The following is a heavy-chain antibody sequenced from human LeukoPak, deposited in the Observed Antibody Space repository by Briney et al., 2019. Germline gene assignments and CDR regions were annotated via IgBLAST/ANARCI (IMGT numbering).Heavy chain of an antibody. D-gene: IGHD2-15*01. V-gene: IGHV3-21*01. Sequence: GGSLRLSCAASGFTFSSYSMNWVRQAPGKGLEWVSSISSSSSYIYYADSVKGRFTIYRDNAKNSLYLQMNSLRAEDTAVCYCARDGIVVVVAAIHNWFDPWGQGTLVTVSS. CDR1: GFTFSSYS. CDR2: ISSSSSYI. CDR3: ARDGIVVVVAAIHNWFDP. J-gene: IGHJ5*02.